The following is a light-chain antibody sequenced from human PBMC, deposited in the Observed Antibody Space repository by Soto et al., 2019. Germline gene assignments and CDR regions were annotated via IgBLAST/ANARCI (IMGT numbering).Light chain of an antibody. Sequence: PGERVTLSCRASQSVSSSYLTWYQQKPGQAPRLLIYGSSTRATSIPARFSGSGSGTVVTLTISSQQAEDFAVYYCPPDYSRFTFCHGTKVDIK. J-gene: IGKJ3*01. V-gene: IGKV3D-7*01. CDR3: PPDYSRFT. CDR1: QSVSSSY. CDR2: GSS.